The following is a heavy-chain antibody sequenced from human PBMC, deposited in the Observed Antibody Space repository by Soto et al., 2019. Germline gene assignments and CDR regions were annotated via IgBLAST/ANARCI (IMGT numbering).Heavy chain of an antibody. CDR1: GYTFTSYD. V-gene: IGHV1-8*01. Sequence: ASVKVSCKASGYTFTSYDINWVRQATGQGLEWMGWMNPNSGNTGYAQKFQGRVTMTRNTSISTAYMELSSLRSEDTAVYYCARRLGYCSSTSCYGPEDYYYYMDVWG. CDR3: ARRLGYCSSTSCYGPEDYYYYMDV. CDR2: MNPNSGNT. D-gene: IGHD2-2*01. J-gene: IGHJ6*03.